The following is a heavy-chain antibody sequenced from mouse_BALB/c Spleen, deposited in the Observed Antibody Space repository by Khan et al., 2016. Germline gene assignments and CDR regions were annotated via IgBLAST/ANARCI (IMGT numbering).Heavy chain of an antibody. CDR2: ILPGSGTT. Sequence: QVQLQQPGAELMKPGASVKISCKATGYTFSSYWIEWVKQRPGHGLEWIGEILPGSGTTNYHEKFKGKATFTADTSSNTAYMQLSSLTSEVSAVYYCARGYYGSSYYAMDYWGQGTSVTVSS. J-gene: IGHJ4*01. D-gene: IGHD1-1*01. CDR1: GYTFSSYW. CDR3: ARGYYGSSYYAMDY. V-gene: IGHV1-9*01.